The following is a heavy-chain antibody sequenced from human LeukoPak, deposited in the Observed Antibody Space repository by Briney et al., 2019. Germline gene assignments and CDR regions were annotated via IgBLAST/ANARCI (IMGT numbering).Heavy chain of an antibody. J-gene: IGHJ3*02. CDR1: GYTFTGYY. V-gene: IGHV1-2*02. Sequence: GASVKVSCKASGYTFTGYYMHWVRQAPGQGLEWMGWINPNSGGTNYAQKFQGRVTMTRDTSISTAYMELSRLRSDDTAVYYCARAGEDSSGYYYVVGAFDIWGQGTMVTVSS. CDR2: INPNSGGT. CDR3: ARAGEDSSGYYYVVGAFDI. D-gene: IGHD3-22*01.